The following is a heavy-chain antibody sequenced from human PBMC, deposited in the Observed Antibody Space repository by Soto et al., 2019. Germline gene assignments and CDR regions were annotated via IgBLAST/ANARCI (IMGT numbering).Heavy chain of an antibody. Sequence: VASVKVSCKASGYTFTRYAIHWVRQAPGQRLEWMGWINAGNGNTKYSENFQGRVTLTRDTSATTGYMELSSLISEDTAVYYCAREDGSSLINYCDHWGQGTLVTVSS. CDR3: AREDGSSLINYCDH. D-gene: IGHD1-26*01. CDR2: INAGNGNT. J-gene: IGHJ4*02. CDR1: GYTFTRYA. V-gene: IGHV1-3*01.